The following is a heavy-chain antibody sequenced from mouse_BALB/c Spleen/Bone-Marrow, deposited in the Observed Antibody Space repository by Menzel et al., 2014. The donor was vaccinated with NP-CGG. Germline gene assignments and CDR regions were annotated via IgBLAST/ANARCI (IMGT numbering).Heavy chain of an antibody. D-gene: IGHD1-1*01. V-gene: IGHV14-3*02. J-gene: IGHJ3*01. CDR1: GFNIKDIY. CDR3: APYYYGRWFAN. CDR2: IDPANGNI. Sequence: EVQLQQSGAELVKPGASVKLSCTASGFNIKDIYMHWVKQRPEQGLEWIGRIDPANGNIKYDPKFQGKATITADTSSNTAYLQLSSLTSEDTAVYYCAPYYYGRWFANWGQGTLVTVSA.